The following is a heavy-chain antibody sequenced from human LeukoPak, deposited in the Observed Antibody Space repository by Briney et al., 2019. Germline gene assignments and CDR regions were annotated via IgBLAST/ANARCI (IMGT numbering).Heavy chain of an antibody. V-gene: IGHV3-23*01. CDR1: GFTFSRSA. CDR2: ISGSGDAT. CDR3: ARGYYYDSGGYPIDY. Sequence: GGSLRLSCAGSGFTFSRSAMNWVRQAPGKGLEWVSAISGSGDATYYADSVKGRFTISRDNSKNTLYVQKNSLRAEDTALYYCARGYYYDSGGYPIDYWGQGALVTVSS. D-gene: IGHD3-22*01. J-gene: IGHJ4*02.